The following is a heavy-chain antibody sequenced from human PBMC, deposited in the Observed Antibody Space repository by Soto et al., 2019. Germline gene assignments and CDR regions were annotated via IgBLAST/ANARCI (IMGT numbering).Heavy chain of an antibody. CDR2: ISSSSSTI. D-gene: IGHD1-26*01. CDR1: GFTFSSYS. CDR3: AREEWYSGSYRAPENWFDP. V-gene: IGHV3-48*02. J-gene: IGHJ5*02. Sequence: GGSLRLSCAASGFTFSSYSMNWVRQAPGKGLEWVSYISSSSSTIYYADSVKGRFTISRDNAKNSLYLQMNSLRDEDTAVYYCAREEWYSGSYRAPENWFDPWGQGTLVTVSS.